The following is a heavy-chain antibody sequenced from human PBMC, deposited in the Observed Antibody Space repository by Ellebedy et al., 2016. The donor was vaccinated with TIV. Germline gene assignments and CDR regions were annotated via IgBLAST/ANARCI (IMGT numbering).Heavy chain of an antibody. CDR3: ARASEWEPYY. D-gene: IGHD1-26*01. J-gene: IGHJ4*02. V-gene: IGHV5-51*01. Sequence: GGSLRLXXKGSGYSFTSYWIGWVRQMPGKGLEWMGIIYPGDSDTRYSPSFQGQVTISADKSISTAYLQWSSLKASDTAMYYCARASEWEPYYWGQGTLVTVSS. CDR2: IYPGDSDT. CDR1: GYSFTSYW.